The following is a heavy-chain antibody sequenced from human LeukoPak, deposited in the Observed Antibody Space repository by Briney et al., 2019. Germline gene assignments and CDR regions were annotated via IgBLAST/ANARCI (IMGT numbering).Heavy chain of an antibody. CDR3: ARAAMSEYASGWYSLAY. J-gene: IGHJ4*02. CDR2: ISYDGGNK. Sequence: AIHWVRQAPGKGLEWVAVISYDGGNKYYADSVKGRFTISRDNSKSTVYLQMNSLRTGDTAVYYCARAAMSEYASGWYSLAYWGQGTLGIVSS. CDR1: A. D-gene: IGHD6-19*01. V-gene: IGHV3-30-3*01.